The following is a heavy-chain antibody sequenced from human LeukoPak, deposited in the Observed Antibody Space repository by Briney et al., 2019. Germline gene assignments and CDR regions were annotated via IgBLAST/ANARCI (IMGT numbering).Heavy chain of an antibody. CDR1: GGSISSYY. CDR2: IYYSGST. J-gene: IGHJ5*02. V-gene: IGHV4-59*08. CDR3: ARHAEGDIVVVPAAWGSDWFDP. Sequence: PSETLSLTSTVSGGSISSYYWSWIRQPPGKGLEWIGYIYYSGSTNYNPSLKSRVTISVDTSKNQFSLKLSSVTAADTAVYYCARHAEGDIVVVPAAWGSDWFDPWGQGTLVTVSS. D-gene: IGHD2-2*01.